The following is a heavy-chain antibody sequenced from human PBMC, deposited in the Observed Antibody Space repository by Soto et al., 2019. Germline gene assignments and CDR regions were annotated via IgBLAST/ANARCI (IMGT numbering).Heavy chain of an antibody. CDR3: ARDSGGYSGYDDNYYYYGMDV. D-gene: IGHD5-12*01. Sequence: SHTLSLTCAISGDSVSSNSAAWNWIRQSPSRGLEWLGRTYYRSKWYNDYAVSVKSRITINPDTSKNQFSLQLNSVTPEDTAVYYCARDSGGYSGYDDNYYYYGMDVWGQGTTVTVSS. J-gene: IGHJ6*02. CDR2: TYYRSKWYN. V-gene: IGHV6-1*01. CDR1: GDSVSSNSAA.